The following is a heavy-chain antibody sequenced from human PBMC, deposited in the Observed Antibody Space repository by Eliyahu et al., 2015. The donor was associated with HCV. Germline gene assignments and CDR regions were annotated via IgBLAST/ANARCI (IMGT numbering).Heavy chain of an antibody. D-gene: IGHD3-3*01. CDR3: ARSGSTLEYHYYYYMDV. J-gene: IGHJ6*03. CDR1: GYTFGSYG. CDR2: ISTYSGAT. V-gene: IGHV1-18*01. Sequence: QAQLVQSGAEVKKPGASVKVSCKTSGYTFGSYGITWVRQAPGQGLEWMGYISTYSGATNYAHKLQGRVTMTTDTSTTTAYMELRTLTSDDTAVYYCARSGSTLEYHYYYYMDVWGKGTTVTVSS.